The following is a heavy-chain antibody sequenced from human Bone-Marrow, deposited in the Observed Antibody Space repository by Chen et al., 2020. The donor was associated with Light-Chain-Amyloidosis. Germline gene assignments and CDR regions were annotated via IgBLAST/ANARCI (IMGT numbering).Heavy chain of an antibody. V-gene: IGHV3-49*04. CDR2: IRSKAYGGTT. Sequence: DLLESGGGLVQPGRSLRLSCTASGFTFGDYAMSWVRQAPGKGLEWVGFIRSKAYGGTTEYAASVKGRFTISRDDSKSIAYLQMNSLKTEDTAVYYCTRDVPSKARFLEWVGFDPWGQGTLVTVSS. D-gene: IGHD3-3*01. J-gene: IGHJ5*02. CDR3: TRDVPSKARFLEWVGFDP. CDR1: GFTFGDYA.